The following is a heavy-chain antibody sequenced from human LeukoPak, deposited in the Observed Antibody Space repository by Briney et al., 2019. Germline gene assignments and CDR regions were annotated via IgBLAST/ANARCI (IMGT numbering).Heavy chain of an antibody. D-gene: IGHD2-15*01. Sequence: SETLSLTCAVSGYSISSGYYWGWIRQPPGKGLEWIGSVFHSGSTSSYPSPKSRVTISVDTSKNQFSLKLSSVTAADTAVYYCARGDGSYSHWGQGTLVTVSS. CDR3: ARGDGSYSH. J-gene: IGHJ4*02. CDR1: GYSISSGYY. V-gene: IGHV4-38-2*01. CDR2: VFHSGST.